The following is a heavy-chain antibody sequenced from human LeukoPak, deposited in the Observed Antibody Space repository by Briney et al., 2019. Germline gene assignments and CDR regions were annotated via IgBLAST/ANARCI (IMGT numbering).Heavy chain of an antibody. Sequence: PGGSLRLSCAASGFTFSNYGMHWVRQAPGKGLEWVAFIRYDGSIKYYTDSVKGRFTISRDNSKNTLYLQMNSLRAEDTAVYYCASPMTFMVRGLHGIDGFNIWGQGTMVTVSS. CDR3: ASPMTFMVRGLHGIDGFNI. CDR1: GFTFSNYG. CDR2: IRYDGSIK. V-gene: IGHV3-30*02. D-gene: IGHD3-10*01. J-gene: IGHJ3*02.